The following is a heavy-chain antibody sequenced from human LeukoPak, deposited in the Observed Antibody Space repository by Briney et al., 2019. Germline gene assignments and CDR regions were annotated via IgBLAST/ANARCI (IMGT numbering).Heavy chain of an antibody. CDR1: GGSISSYY. V-gene: IGHV4-59*01. D-gene: IGHD4-17*01. J-gene: IGHJ6*02. CDR2: IYYSGST. Sequence: SETLSLTCTVSGGSISSYYWSWIRQPPGKGLEWIGYIYYSGSTNYNPSLKSRVTISVDTSKNQFSLKLSSVTAADTAVYYCARDQRDYGDYYYYYGMDVWGQGTTATVS. CDR3: ARDQRDYGDYYYYYGMDV.